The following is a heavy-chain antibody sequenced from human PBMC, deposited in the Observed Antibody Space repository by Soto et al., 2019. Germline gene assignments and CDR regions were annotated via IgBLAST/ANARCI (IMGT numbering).Heavy chain of an antibody. Sequence: SETLSLTCAVSGGSISSGGYSWSWIRQPPGKGLEWIGYIYHSGSTYYNPSLKSRVTISVDRSKNQFSLKLSSVTAADTAVYYCARASGIAVAGLDYWGQGTLVTVPQ. CDR2: IYHSGST. D-gene: IGHD6-19*01. CDR3: ARASGIAVAGLDY. J-gene: IGHJ4*02. V-gene: IGHV4-30-2*01. CDR1: GGSISSGGYS.